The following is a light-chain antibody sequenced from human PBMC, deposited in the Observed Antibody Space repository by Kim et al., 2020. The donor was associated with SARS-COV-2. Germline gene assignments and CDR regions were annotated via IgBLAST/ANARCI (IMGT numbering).Light chain of an antibody. CDR1: KLGDKY. J-gene: IGLJ2*01. CDR2: QDS. CDR3: QAWDSSTVV. Sequence: SYELTQPPSVSVSPGQTASITCSGDKLGDKYACWYQQKPGQSPVLVIYQDSKRPSGFPERFSGSNSGNTATLTISGTQAMDEADYYCQAWDSSTVVFGGGSQLIV. V-gene: IGLV3-1*01.